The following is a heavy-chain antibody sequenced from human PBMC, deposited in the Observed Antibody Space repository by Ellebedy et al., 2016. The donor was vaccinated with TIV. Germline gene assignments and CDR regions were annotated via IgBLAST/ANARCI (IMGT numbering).Heavy chain of an antibody. CDR1: GGSFSGYY. CDR3: ARVNYGDYEGPPGADY. CDR2: INHSGST. D-gene: IGHD4-17*01. J-gene: IGHJ4*02. Sequence: MPSETLSLTCAVYGGSFSGYYWSWIRQPPGKGLEWIGEINHSGSTNYNPSLKSRVTISVDTSKNQFSLKLSSVTAADTAVYYCARVNYGDYEGPPGADYWGQGTLVTVSS. V-gene: IGHV4-34*01.